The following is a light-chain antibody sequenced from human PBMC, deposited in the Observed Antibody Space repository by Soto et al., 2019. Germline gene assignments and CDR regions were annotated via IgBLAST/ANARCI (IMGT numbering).Light chain of an antibody. CDR3: QQYSTYTPRT. CDR1: QGISSY. V-gene: IGKV1-5*01. CDR2: DAS. J-gene: IGKJ1*01. Sequence: DIQMTQSPSTLSASVGDRVTITCRASQGISSYLGWYQQKPGKAPKLLIYDASSLESGVPSRFSGSGSGTEFTLTISSLQPDDFATYYCQQYSTYTPRTFGQGTKVDIK.